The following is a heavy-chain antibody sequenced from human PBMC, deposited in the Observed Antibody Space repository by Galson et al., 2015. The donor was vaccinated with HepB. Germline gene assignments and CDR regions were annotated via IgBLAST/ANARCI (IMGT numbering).Heavy chain of an antibody. CDR1: GDSVASNSAV. V-gene: IGHV6-1*01. Sequence: CAISGDSVASNSAVWNWIRQSPSRGPEWLGRTYFRSKWHNDYGISVKSRISINADTSQNQFSLHLSSVTPEDTAVYYCAYGSDVWGQGTTVIVSS. CDR2: TYFRSKWHN. J-gene: IGHJ6*02. CDR3: AYGSDV.